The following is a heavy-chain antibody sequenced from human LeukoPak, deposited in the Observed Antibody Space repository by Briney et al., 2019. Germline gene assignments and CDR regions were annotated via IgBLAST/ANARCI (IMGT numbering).Heavy chain of an antibody. Sequence: GGSLRLSCAASGFTFSSYAMSWVRQAPGKGLEWVSAISGSGGSTYYADSVKGRFTISRDNSKNTLYLQMNSLRAEDTAVYYCASSRDRGDYLEFDYWGQGTLVTVSS. J-gene: IGHJ4*02. CDR2: ISGSGGST. D-gene: IGHD4-17*01. CDR1: GFTFSSYA. CDR3: ASSRDRGDYLEFDY. V-gene: IGHV3-23*01.